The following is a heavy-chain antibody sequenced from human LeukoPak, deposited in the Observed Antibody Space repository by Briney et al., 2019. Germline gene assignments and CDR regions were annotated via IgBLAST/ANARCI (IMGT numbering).Heavy chain of an antibody. D-gene: IGHD3-3*01. J-gene: IGHJ3*02. V-gene: IGHV1-2*02. Sequence: ASVKVSCKASGYTFTGYYMHWLRQAPGQGLEWMGWINPNSGGTNYAQKFQGRVTMTRDTSISTAYMELSRLRSDDTAVYYCARGSGVYDAFDIWGQGTMVTVSS. CDR3: ARGSGVYDAFDI. CDR1: GYTFTGYY. CDR2: INPNSGGT.